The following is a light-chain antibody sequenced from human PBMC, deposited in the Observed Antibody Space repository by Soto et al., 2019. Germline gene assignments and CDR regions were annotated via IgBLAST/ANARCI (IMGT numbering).Light chain of an antibody. J-gene: IGKJ3*01. CDR3: QQYYSYPLT. Sequence: AIRMTQSPSPLSASTGDRVTITCRASQGISSYLAWYQQKPGKAPKLLIYAASTLQSGVPSRFSGSGSGTDFTLTISCLQSEDFATYYCQQYYSYPLTFGPGTKVDIK. V-gene: IGKV1-8*01. CDR1: QGISSY. CDR2: AAS.